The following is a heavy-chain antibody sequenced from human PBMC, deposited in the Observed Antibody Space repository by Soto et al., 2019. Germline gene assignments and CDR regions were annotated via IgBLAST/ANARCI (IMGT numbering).Heavy chain of an antibody. CDR3: ARGQGRIWSSSGGVYGY. J-gene: IGHJ4*02. CDR1: GGSFSGYY. CDR2: INHSGST. Sequence: QVQLQQWGAGLLKPSETLSLTCAVYGGSFSGYYWSWIRQPPGKGLEWIGEINHSGSTNYNPSLKSRVTISVDTSKNQFSLKLGSVTAAGTAVYYCARGQGRIWSSSGGVYGYWGQGTLVTVSS. V-gene: IGHV4-34*01. D-gene: IGHD6-19*01.